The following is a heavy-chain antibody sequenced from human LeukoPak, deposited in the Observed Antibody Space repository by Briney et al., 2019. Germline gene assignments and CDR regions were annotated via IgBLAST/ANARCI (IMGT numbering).Heavy chain of an antibody. CDR3: AREDFSSWELDYYGMDV. CDR2: ISSSGSTI. D-gene: IGHD1-26*01. CDR1: GFTFSSYE. J-gene: IGHJ6*02. Sequence: PGGSLRLSCAASGFTFSSYEMNWVRQATGKGLEWVSYISSSGSTIYYADSVKGRFTISRDNAKNSLYLQMNSLRAEDTAVYYCAREDFSSWELDYYGMDVWGQGTTVTVSS. V-gene: IGHV3-48*03.